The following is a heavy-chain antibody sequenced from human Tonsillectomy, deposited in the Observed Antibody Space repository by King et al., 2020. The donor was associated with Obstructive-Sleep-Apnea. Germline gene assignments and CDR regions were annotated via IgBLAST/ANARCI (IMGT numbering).Heavy chain of an antibody. CDR2: INTNTGDP. CDR3: VKYYYDSSHWYFDL. V-gene: IGHV7-4-1*02. CDR1: GYTFTSYA. Sequence: QLVQSGSELKKPGASVKVSCKASGYTFTSYAMKWVRQAPGQGLEWMGWINTNTGDPTYAHGFTGRFVFFLDTSVSTAYLQISSLKAEDTAVYYCVKYYYDSSHWYFDLWGRGTLVTVSS. D-gene: IGHD3-22*01. J-gene: IGHJ2*01.